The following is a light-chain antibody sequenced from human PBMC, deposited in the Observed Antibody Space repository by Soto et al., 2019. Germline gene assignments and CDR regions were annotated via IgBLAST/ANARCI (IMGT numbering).Light chain of an antibody. CDR3: QQYGSSRT. CDR2: SAS. CDR1: ESISSNY. Sequence: EIVLTQSPGTLSLSPGERATLSCRASESISSNYLAWYQQKPGQAPRLLIYSASSRATGIPDRFSGSGSGTDFTLTISRLGPEDFAVYYCQQYGSSRTFGQGTKLEIK. J-gene: IGKJ1*01. V-gene: IGKV3-20*01.